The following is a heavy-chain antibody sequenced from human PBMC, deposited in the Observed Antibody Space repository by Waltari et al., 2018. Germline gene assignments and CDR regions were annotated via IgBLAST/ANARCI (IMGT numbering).Heavy chain of an antibody. CDR2: IYYSGST. CDR1: GGSISSYY. V-gene: IGHV4-59*01. CDR3: ARDHRRWLQRWFDP. J-gene: IGHJ5*02. D-gene: IGHD5-12*01. Sequence: QVQLQESGPGLVKPSETLSLTCTVSGGSISSYYWSWIRQPPGKGLEWIGYIYYSGSTNYNPSLKSRVTISVDTSKNQFSLKLSSVTAADTAVYYCARDHRRWLQRWFDPWGQGTLVTVSS.